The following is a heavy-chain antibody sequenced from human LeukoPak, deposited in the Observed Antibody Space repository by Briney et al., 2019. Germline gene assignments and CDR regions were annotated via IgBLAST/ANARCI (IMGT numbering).Heavy chain of an antibody. Sequence: GGSLRLSCAASGFTFSSYAMHWVRQAPGKGLEWVAVISYDGSNKYYADSVKGRFTISRDNSKNTLYLQMNSLRAEDTAVYYCARDYDILTGASFDIWGRGTMVTVSS. CDR1: GFTFSSYA. J-gene: IGHJ3*02. CDR3: ARDYDILTGASFDI. CDR2: ISYDGSNK. D-gene: IGHD3-9*01. V-gene: IGHV3-30-3*01.